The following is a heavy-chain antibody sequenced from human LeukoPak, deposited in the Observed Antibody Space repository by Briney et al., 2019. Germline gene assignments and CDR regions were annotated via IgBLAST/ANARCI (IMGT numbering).Heavy chain of an antibody. Sequence: GASVNVSCKSSGYTFTGYYMHWVRQAPGQGLEWMGWINPNSGGTNYAQKFQGRVTMTRDTSISTAYMELSRLRSDDTAVYYCARDGLASSWYPYYYYMDVWGKGTTVTVSS. CDR1: GYTFTGYY. D-gene: IGHD6-13*01. CDR3: ARDGLASSWYPYYYYMDV. CDR2: INPNSGGT. V-gene: IGHV1-2*02. J-gene: IGHJ6*03.